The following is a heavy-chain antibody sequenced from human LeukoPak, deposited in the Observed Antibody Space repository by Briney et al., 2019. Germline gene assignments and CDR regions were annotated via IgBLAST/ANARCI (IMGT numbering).Heavy chain of an antibody. CDR1: GGSISSSVY. V-gene: IGHV4-39*01. CDR2: IYYNGSI. CDR3: ARRIVGSPFDP. J-gene: IGHJ5*02. D-gene: IGHD2-15*01. Sequence: SETLSLTCTVSGGSISSSVYWGWLRQPPGKGLEWIASIYYNGSIYYNPSLKSRVTISMDTSKSQFSLRLSSVTAADTAVYYCARRIVGSPFDPGGQGTLVTVPS.